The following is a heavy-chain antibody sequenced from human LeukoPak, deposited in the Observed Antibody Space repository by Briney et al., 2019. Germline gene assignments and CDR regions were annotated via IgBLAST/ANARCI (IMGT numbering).Heavy chain of an antibody. CDR2: ISATGGST. CDR1: GFTFSSYA. J-gene: IGHJ4*02. V-gene: IGHV3-23*01. CDR3: AKEHSSGWYVIFDS. Sequence: GGSLRLSCAASGFTFSSYAMNGVGQAPGKGVEGVSGISATGGSTYSADSVQGRFTISRDNSKNTLYLQMHSLRAEDTAVYYCAKEHSSGWYVIFDSWGQGTLVTVSS. D-gene: IGHD6-19*01.